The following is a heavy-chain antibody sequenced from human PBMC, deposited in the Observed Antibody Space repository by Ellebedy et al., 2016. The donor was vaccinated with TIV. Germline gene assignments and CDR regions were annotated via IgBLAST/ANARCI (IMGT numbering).Heavy chain of an antibody. CDR3: ARDRGVHWLDP. D-gene: IGHD4/OR15-4a*01. V-gene: IGHV3-33*01. J-gene: IGHJ5*02. CDR1: GLTFSSHG. CDR2: IWSDGSKK. Sequence: GGSLRLXCAASGLTFSSHGMHWVRQAPGKGLEWVAFIWSDGSKKYYADSVKGRFTISRDDSKSTLYLEMNSLRVEDTAVYYCARDRGVHWLDPWGQGTQVTVSS.